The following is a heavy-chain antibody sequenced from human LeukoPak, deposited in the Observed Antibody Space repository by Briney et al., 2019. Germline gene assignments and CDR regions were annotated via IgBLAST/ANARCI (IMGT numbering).Heavy chain of an antibody. CDR3: ARDGQWLDLENFDY. D-gene: IGHD6-19*01. V-gene: IGHV1-18*01. CDR2: ISAYNGNT. CDR1: GYTFTSYG. Sequence: ASVKVSCTASGYTFTSYGISWVRQAPGQGLEWMGWISAYNGNTNYAQKLQGRVTMTTDTSTSTAYMELRSLRSDDTAVYYRARDGQWLDLENFDYWGQGTLVTVSS. J-gene: IGHJ4*02.